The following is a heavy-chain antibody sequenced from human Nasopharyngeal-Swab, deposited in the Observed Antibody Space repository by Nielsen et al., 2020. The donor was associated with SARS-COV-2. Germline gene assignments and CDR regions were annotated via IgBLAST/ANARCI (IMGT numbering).Heavy chain of an antibody. J-gene: IGHJ6*03. Sequence: SQTLSLTCAISGDSVSSSSAAWTWIRQSPSRGLAWLGRTYYRSKWYNDYAVSVKSRITINPATSKNQFSLHLNSVTPEDTAVYYCARARGAYGDYYYYYYTDVWGKGTTVTVSS. V-gene: IGHV6-1*01. CDR1: GDSVSSSSAA. CDR3: ARARGAYGDYYYYYYTDV. D-gene: IGHD4-17*01. CDR2: TYYRSKWYN.